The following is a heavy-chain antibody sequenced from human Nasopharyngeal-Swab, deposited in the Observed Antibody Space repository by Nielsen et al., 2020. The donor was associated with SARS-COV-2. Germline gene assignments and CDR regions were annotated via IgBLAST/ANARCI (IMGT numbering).Heavy chain of an antibody. CDR1: GGSISSGGYY. CDR3: ARLIVATSWYFDL. CDR2: SYYSGST. D-gene: IGHD5-12*01. Sequence: LRLSCTVSGGSISSGGYYWSWIRQHPGKGLEWIGYSYYSGSTYYNPPLKSRVTISVDTSKNQFSLKLSSVTAADTAVYYCARLIVATSWYFDLWGRGTLVTVSS. J-gene: IGHJ2*01. V-gene: IGHV4-31*03.